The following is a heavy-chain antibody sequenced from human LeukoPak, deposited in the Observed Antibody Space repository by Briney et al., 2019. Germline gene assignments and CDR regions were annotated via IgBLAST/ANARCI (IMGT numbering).Heavy chain of an antibody. J-gene: IGHJ4*02. V-gene: IGHV4-39*01. Sequence: SETLSLTCTVSGGSISSSSYYWGWIRQPPGKGLEWIGSIYYSGSTYYNPSLKSRVTISVDTSKNQFSLKLSSVTAADTAVYYCARISGIQLWSYYFDYWGRGTLVTVSS. D-gene: IGHD5-18*01. CDR3: ARISGIQLWSYYFDY. CDR2: IYYSGST. CDR1: GGSISSSSYY.